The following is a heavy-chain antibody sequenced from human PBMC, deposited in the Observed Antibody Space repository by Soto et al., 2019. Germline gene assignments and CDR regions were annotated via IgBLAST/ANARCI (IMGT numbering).Heavy chain of an antibody. CDR3: ARGFGSGSLYGMDV. D-gene: IGHD3-10*01. V-gene: IGHV3-30*03. Sequence: QVQLVESGGGVVQPGRYLRLSCAASGFTFSSYDRHWVRQAPGKGLEWVVVISYDGSNKYYADSVKGRFTISRDNSKNTLYLQMNSLRTEDTTVYFCARGFGSGSLYGMDVWGQGTTVTVSS. CDR1: GFTFSSYD. J-gene: IGHJ6*02. CDR2: ISYDGSNK.